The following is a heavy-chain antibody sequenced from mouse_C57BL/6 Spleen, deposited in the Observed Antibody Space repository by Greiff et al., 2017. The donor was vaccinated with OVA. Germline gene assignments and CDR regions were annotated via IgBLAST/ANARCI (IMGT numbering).Heavy chain of an antibody. V-gene: IGHV1-81*01. CDR3: ARSGDSSGYEGLAY. CDR2: IYPRSGNT. CDR1: GYTFTSYG. J-gene: IGHJ3*01. Sequence: QVQLQQSGAELARPGASVKLSCKASGYTFTSYGISWVKQRTGQGLEWIGEIYPRSGNTYYNEKFKGKATLTADKSSSTAYMELRSLTSEDSAVYFCARSGDSSGYEGLAYWGQGTLVTVSA. D-gene: IGHD3-2*02.